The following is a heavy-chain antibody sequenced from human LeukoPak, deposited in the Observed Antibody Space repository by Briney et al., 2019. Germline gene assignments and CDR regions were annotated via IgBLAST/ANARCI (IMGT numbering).Heavy chain of an antibody. V-gene: IGHV4-59*01. CDR1: GGSISSYY. D-gene: IGHD2-15*01. Sequence: SETLSLTCTVSGGSISSYYWSWIRQPPGKRLEWIGYIYYSGSTNYNPSLKSRVTISVDTSKNQFSLKLSSVTAADTAVYYCARRVGGIKNYFDYWGQGTLVTVSS. CDR2: IYYSGST. J-gene: IGHJ4*02. CDR3: ARRVGGIKNYFDY.